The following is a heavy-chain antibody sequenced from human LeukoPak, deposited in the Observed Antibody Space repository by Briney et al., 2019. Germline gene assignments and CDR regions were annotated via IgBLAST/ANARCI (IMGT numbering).Heavy chain of an antibody. CDR2: ISAYNGNT. V-gene: IGHV1-18*01. J-gene: IGHJ5*02. CDR1: GYTFTSYG. D-gene: IGHD6-19*01. Sequence: ASVKVSCKASGYTFTSYGISWVRQAPGQGLEWMGWISAYNGNTNYAQKLQGRVAMTTDTSTSTAYMELRSLRSDDTAVYYCARDSSGRPEGNWFDPWGQGTLVTVSS. CDR3: ARDSSGRPEGNWFDP.